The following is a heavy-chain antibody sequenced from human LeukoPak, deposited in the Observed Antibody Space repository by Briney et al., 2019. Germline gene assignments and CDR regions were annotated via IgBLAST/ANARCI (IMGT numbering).Heavy chain of an antibody. D-gene: IGHD3-22*01. CDR1: GFTLSSYA. CDR3: ARDMYYYDSSGIFDY. J-gene: IGHJ4*02. V-gene: IGHV3-64*01. Sequence: GGSLRLSCAASGFTLSSYAMHWVRQAPGKGLEYVSAIRSNGGSTYYANSVKGRFTIYRDNSNNTLYLQMGSLRAEDMAVYYCARDMYYYDSSGIFDYWGQGTLVTVSS. CDR2: IRSNGGST.